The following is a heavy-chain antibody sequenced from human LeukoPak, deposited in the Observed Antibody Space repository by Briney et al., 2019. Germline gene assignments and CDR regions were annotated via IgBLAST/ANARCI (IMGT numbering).Heavy chain of an antibody. CDR3: ARVGAVAGRGYFDY. J-gene: IGHJ4*02. Sequence: SETLSLTCTVSGGSISCYYWSWIRQPAGKGLEWIGRIYTSGSTNYNPSLKSRVTMSVDTSKNQFSLKLSSVTAADTAVYYCARVGAVAGRGYFDYWGQGTLVTVSS. CDR1: GGSISCYY. D-gene: IGHD6-19*01. V-gene: IGHV4-4*07. CDR2: IYTSGST.